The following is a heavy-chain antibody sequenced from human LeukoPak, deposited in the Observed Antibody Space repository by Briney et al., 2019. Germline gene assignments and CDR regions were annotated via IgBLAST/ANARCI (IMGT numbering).Heavy chain of an antibody. Sequence: GVSLRLSCAACGFTFSSYAMSGLRQAPGKGLEWVSGISGWGGSTYYADSVRGRFTISRDNSKNTLYLQINSLRAEDTAVYYCAKDLIVVVITGWGFDYWGQGTLVTVSS. CDR1: GFTFSSYA. J-gene: IGHJ4*02. D-gene: IGHD3-22*01. V-gene: IGHV3-23*01. CDR3: AKDLIVVVITGWGFDY. CDR2: ISGWGGST.